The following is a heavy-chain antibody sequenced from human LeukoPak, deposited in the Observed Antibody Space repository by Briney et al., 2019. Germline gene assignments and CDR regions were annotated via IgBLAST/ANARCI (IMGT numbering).Heavy chain of an antibody. D-gene: IGHD1-26*01. CDR3: AREVFGSGNYFTLLFDS. Sequence: SETLSLTCTVSGGSISSTNYYWGWIRQPPGKGLEWIGSIYYSGSTYYNPSLKSRVTISLDTSRTQVSLTLSSVTAADTAVYYCAREVFGSGNYFTLLFDSWGQGTLVTVTS. CDR2: IYYSGST. V-gene: IGHV4-39*07. J-gene: IGHJ4*02. CDR1: GGSISSTNYY.